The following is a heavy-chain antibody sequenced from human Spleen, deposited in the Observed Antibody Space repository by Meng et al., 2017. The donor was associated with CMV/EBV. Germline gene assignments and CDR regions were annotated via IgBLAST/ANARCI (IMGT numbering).Heavy chain of an antibody. D-gene: IGHD3-10*01. CDR2: ISAYSGNT. Sequence: ASVKVSCKASGYTFTSYGINWVRQAPGQGLEWMGWISAYSGNTNYAQNLQGRVTMTTDTSTSTAYMELRSLRSDDTAVYYCARGHYGSGSTAFLLGIWGQGTMVTVSS. CDR3: ARGHYGSGSTAFLLGI. CDR1: GYTFTSYG. V-gene: IGHV1-18*01. J-gene: IGHJ3*02.